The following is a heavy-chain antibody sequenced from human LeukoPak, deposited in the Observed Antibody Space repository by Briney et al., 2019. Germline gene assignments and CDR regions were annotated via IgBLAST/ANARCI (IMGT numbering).Heavy chain of an antibody. Sequence: GGSLRLSCAASGFSFSTYGMHWVRQAPGKGLEWVAVLSYDGSNEYYTDSVKGRFTISRDNSKNTLYLQMNSLGAEDTAVYYCAKAESLYYYYGMDVWGQGTTVTVSS. CDR3: AKAESLYYYYGMDV. J-gene: IGHJ6*02. V-gene: IGHV3-30*18. CDR1: GFSFSTYG. CDR2: LSYDGSNE.